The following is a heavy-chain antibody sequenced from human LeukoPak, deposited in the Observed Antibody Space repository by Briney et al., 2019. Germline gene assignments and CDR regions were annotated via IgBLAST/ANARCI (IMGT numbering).Heavy chain of an antibody. D-gene: IGHD1-26*01. J-gene: IGHJ4*02. CDR1: GGSISSYY. Sequence: PSETLSLTCTVSGGSISSYYWSWIRQPPGKGLEWIGYIYYSGSTNYNPSLKSRVTISVDTSKNQFSLKLSSVTAADTAVYYCARRAVGATPYFDYWGQGTLVTVSS. CDR3: ARRAVGATPYFDY. V-gene: IGHV4-59*01. CDR2: IYYSGST.